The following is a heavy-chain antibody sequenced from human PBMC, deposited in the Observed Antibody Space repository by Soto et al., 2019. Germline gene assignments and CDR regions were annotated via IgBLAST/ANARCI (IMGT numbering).Heavy chain of an antibody. D-gene: IGHD3-22*01. Sequence: PSETLSLTCTVSGGSVSSGSYYWSWIRQPPGKGLEWIGYIYYSGSTNYNPSLKSRVTISVDTSKNQFSLKLSSVTAADTAVYYCARAMYYYDSSGYYGGSYYYYGMDVWGQGTTVTVSS. CDR2: IYYSGST. CDR3: ARAMYYYDSSGYYGGSYYYYGMDV. J-gene: IGHJ6*02. V-gene: IGHV4-61*01. CDR1: GGSVSSGSYY.